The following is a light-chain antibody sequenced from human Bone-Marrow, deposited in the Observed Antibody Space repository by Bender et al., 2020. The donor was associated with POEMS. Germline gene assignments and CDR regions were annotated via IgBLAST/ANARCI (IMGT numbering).Light chain of an antibody. V-gene: IGLV1-44*01. CDR2: INN. J-gene: IGLJ2*01. CDR3: AAWEDSLSGYVL. Sequence: QSVLTQPPSASGTPGQRVTISCSGSSSNIGTNPVNWYQQLPGTAPKLLIYINNQRPSGVPDRFSGSKSGTSASLAISGLQSEDEADYYCAAWEDSLSGYVLFGGGTKVTVL. CDR1: SSNIGTNP.